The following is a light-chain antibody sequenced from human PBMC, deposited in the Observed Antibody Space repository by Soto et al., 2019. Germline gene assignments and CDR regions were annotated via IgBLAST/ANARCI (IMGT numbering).Light chain of an antibody. CDR3: QQYYNSAI. CDR1: QSVTNNY. CDR2: GAS. Sequence: EIVLTQSPGTLSLSPGERATISCRASQSVTNNYLAWYQQKPGQAPRLLIYGASSRATGVPDRFSGSGSGTDFTLTISRLEPEDFAVYYCQQYYNSAIFGQGTRLEIK. J-gene: IGKJ5*01. V-gene: IGKV3-20*01.